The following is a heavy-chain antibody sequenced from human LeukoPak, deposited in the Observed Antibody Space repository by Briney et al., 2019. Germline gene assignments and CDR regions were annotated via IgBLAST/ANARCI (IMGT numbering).Heavy chain of an antibody. Sequence: PSETLSLTCTVSGASISSYYWSWIRQPPGKGLEWIGYIHYSGRTNYNPSLKSRVTISVDTSKNQFSLKLSSVTAADTAVYYCARGGAQWLPPVPDSDYWGQGTLVTVSS. D-gene: IGHD6-19*01. CDR2: IHYSGRT. CDR1: GASISSYY. CDR3: ARGGAQWLPPVPDSDY. V-gene: IGHV4-59*01. J-gene: IGHJ4*02.